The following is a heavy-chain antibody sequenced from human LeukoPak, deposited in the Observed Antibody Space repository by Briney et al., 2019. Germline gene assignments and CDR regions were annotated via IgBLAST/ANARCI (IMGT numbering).Heavy chain of an antibody. V-gene: IGHV4-39*07. CDR1: GGSISSSSYY. J-gene: IGHJ4*02. D-gene: IGHD3-10*01. CDR2: IYYSGST. Sequence: SETLSLTCTVSGGSISSSSYYWGWIRQPPGKGLEWIGNIYYSGSTYYNPSLKSRVTISLDTSKNQFSLKLSSVTAADTAVYYCARGIYGSGSFDYWGQGTLVTVSS. CDR3: ARGIYGSGSFDY.